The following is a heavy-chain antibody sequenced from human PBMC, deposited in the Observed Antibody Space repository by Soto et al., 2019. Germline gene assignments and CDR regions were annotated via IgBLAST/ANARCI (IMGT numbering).Heavy chain of an antibody. V-gene: IGHV3-30-3*01. CDR3: ARDKHLWWEGYYFDY. Sequence: QVQLVESGGGVVQPGRSLRLSCAASGFTFSSYAMHWVRQAPGKGLEWVAVISYDGSNKYYADSVKGRFTISRDNSKNTLYLQMNSLRAEDTAVYYCARDKHLWWEGYYFDYWGQGTLVTVSS. CDR1: GFTFSSYA. D-gene: IGHD1-26*01. CDR2: ISYDGSNK. J-gene: IGHJ4*02.